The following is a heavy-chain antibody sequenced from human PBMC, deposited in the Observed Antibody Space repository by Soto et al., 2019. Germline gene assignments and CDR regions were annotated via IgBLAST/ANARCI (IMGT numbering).Heavy chain of an antibody. CDR2: ISSSSSYI. V-gene: IGHV3-21*01. CDR1: GFTFSSYS. J-gene: IGHJ3*02. CDR3: ARDYYYGSGSYYTDAFDI. Sequence: GGSLRLSCAASGFTFSSYSMNWVRQAPGKGLEWVSSISSSSSYIYYADSVKGRFTISRDNAENSLYLQMNSLRAEDTAVYYCARDYYYGSGSYYTDAFDIWGQGTMVTVSS. D-gene: IGHD3-10*01.